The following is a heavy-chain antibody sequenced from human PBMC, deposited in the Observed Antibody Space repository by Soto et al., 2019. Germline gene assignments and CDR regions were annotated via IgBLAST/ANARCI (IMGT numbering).Heavy chain of an antibody. Sequence: ASVKVSCKASGYTFTSYDINWLRQATGQGLEWMGWMNPNSGNTGYAQKFQGRVTMTRNTSISTAYMELSSLRSEDTAVYYCARFIAAAGLFYFDYWGQGTLVTVSS. CDR2: MNPNSGNT. CDR1: GYTFTSYD. J-gene: IGHJ4*02. CDR3: ARFIAAAGLFYFDY. D-gene: IGHD6-13*01. V-gene: IGHV1-8*01.